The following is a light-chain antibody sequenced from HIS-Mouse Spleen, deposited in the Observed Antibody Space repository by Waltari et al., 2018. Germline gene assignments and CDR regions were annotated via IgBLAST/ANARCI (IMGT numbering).Light chain of an antibody. Sequence: SYELTQPPSVSVSPGQTARIPCSGDVFPQKYAYWYQQKSGQAPVLVIYEDSKRPSGIPERFSGSSSGTMATLTISGAQVEDEADYYCYSTDSSGNHRVFGGGTKLTVL. CDR3: YSTDSSGNHRV. CDR2: EDS. J-gene: IGLJ2*01. V-gene: IGLV3-10*01. CDR1: VFPQKY.